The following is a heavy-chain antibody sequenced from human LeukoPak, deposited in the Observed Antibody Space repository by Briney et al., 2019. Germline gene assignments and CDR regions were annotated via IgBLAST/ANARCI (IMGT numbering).Heavy chain of an antibody. CDR3: ARHTDPRYYYGLDV. CDR1: GYSFTSYW. J-gene: IGHJ6*02. CDR2: IYPDNSDT. V-gene: IGHV5-51*01. Sequence: GESLKISCKGSGYSFTSYWIGWVRQMPGKGLEWMGIIYPDNSDTRYSPSFQGHVTISADKSITTAYLQWSSLKASDTAIYFCARHTDPRYYYGLDVWGQGTTVIVSS. D-gene: IGHD4-17*01.